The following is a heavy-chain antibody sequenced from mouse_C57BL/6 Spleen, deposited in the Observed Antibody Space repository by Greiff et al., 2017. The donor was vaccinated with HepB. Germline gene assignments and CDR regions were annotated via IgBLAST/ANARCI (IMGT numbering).Heavy chain of an antibody. J-gene: IGHJ2*01. CDR3: ARLPDY. V-gene: IGHV1-82*01. CDR2: IYPGDGDT. Sequence: VKLQQSGPELVKPGASVKISCKASGYAFSSSWMNWVKQRPGKGLEWIGRIYPGDGDTNYNGKFKGKATLTADKSSSTAYMQLSSLTSEDSAVYFCARLPDYWGQGTTLTVSS. CDR1: GYAFSSSW.